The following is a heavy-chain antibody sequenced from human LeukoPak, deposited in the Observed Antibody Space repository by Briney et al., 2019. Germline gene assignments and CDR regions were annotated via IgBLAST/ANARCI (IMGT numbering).Heavy chain of an antibody. Sequence: GESLKISCKGSGFYFFSSSIGWVRQMLGKGLEWMTIIRPADSDNRYNTSFRGQVTISADNSISTAYLQWSSLKASDTAMYYWARQGGTGLFDFWGQGTLVTVSS. CDR2: IRPADSDN. J-gene: IGHJ4*02. D-gene: IGHD1-1*01. CDR3: ARQGGTGLFDF. CDR1: GFYFFSSS. V-gene: IGHV5-51*01.